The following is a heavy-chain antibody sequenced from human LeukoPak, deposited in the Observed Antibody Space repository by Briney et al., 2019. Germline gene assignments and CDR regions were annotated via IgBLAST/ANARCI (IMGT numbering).Heavy chain of an antibody. V-gene: IGHV3-21*01. CDR1: GCTFSSYS. Sequence: PGGSLRLSCAASGCTFSSYSMNWVRQAPGKGLELVSSISSSSSYIYYADSVKGRFTISRDNAKNSLYLQMNSLRAEDTAVYYCARASIIAAAGPGGYWGQGTLVTVSS. CDR2: ISSSSSYI. D-gene: IGHD6-13*01. CDR3: ARASIIAAAGPGGY. J-gene: IGHJ1*01.